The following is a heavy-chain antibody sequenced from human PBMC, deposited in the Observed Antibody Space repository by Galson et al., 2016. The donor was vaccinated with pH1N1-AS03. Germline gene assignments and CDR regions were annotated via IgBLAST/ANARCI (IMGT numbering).Heavy chain of an antibody. CDR2: VYHTGTT. CDR1: GDSISSTLYY. Sequence: SETLSLTCTVSGDSISSTLYYWGWIRQTPGKGLEWIGEVYHTGTTNVNPSLQGRATMSVNKAKSQFSLHLKSVTAADTATYFCVRGSQAGWTPDDRFFYFFDIWSRGSRVTVSS. CDR3: VRGSQAGWTPDDRFFYFFDI. J-gene: IGHJ2*01. V-gene: IGHV4-61*05. D-gene: IGHD6-19*01.